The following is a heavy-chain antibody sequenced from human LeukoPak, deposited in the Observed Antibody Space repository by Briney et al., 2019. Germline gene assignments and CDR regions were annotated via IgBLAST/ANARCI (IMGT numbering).Heavy chain of an antibody. CDR1: GGSISSGSYY. CDR3: AREDYGGNSYSRTIDY. Sequence: SQTLSLTCTVSGGSISSGSYYWSWIRQPAGKGLEWIGRIYTSGSTNHNPSLKSRVTISVDLSKNQFSLKLSSVTAADTAVYYCAREDYGGNSYSRTIDYWGQGTLVTVSS. J-gene: IGHJ4*02. D-gene: IGHD4-23*01. CDR2: IYTSGST. V-gene: IGHV4-61*02.